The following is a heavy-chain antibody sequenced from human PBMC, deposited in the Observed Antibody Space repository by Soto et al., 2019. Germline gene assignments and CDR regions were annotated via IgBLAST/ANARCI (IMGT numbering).Heavy chain of an antibody. J-gene: IGHJ5*02. V-gene: IGHV3-74*01. CDR3: STMIDFPNPLQPLP. Sequence: GGSLRLSCEASGFAFTSYWMHWVRQAPGKGLVWVAGVKSDGTTATYADSVRGRFTISGDNAKNTLYLQMSSLRAEDTAVVGASTMIDFPNPLQPLPWG. CDR2: VKSDGTTA. D-gene: IGHD3-22*01. CDR1: GFAFTSYW.